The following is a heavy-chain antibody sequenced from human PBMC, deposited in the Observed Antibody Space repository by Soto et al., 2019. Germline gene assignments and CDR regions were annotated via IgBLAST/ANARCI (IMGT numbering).Heavy chain of an antibody. CDR2: IIPILGIA. J-gene: IGHJ4*02. Sequence: SVKVSCKASGGTFSSYTISWVLQAPGQGLEWMGRIIPILGIANYAQRFQGRVTITADKSTSTAYMELSSLRSEDTAVYYCARDPHIVGGSPTPDYFDFWGQGTQVTGS. V-gene: IGHV1-69*04. CDR3: ARDPHIVGGSPTPDYFDF. CDR1: GGTFSSYT. D-gene: IGHD2-21*01.